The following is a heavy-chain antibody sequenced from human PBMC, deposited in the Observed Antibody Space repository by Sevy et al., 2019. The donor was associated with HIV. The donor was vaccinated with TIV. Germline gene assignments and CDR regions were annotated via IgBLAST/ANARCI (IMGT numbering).Heavy chain of an antibody. CDR2: VSSSADTI. J-gene: IGHJ6*02. CDR3: AKRGGQYDLGMDV. V-gene: IGHV3-48*03. D-gene: IGHD3-3*01. CDR1: GFTFSSYE. Sequence: GGSLRLSCAASGFTFSSYEMNWVRQAPGKGLEWVSYVSSSADTIYYADSVRGRFTISRDNAKKSLYLQMNSLRAEDTVVYYCAKRGGQYDLGMDVWGQGTTVTVSS.